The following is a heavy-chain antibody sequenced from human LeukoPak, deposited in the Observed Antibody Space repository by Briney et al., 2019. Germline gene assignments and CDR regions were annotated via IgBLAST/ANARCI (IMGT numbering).Heavy chain of an antibody. CDR1: GFTFSSYG. V-gene: IGHV3-30*02. J-gene: IGHJ4*02. D-gene: IGHD4-23*01. Sequence: GGSLRLSCAASGFTFSSYGMHWVRQAPGKGLEWVAFIRYDGSNKYYADSVKGRFTISRDNSKNTLYLQMNSLRAEDTAVYYCARDRDYGGNSSPFDYWGQGTLVTVSS. CDR2: IRYDGSNK. CDR3: ARDRDYGGNSSPFDY.